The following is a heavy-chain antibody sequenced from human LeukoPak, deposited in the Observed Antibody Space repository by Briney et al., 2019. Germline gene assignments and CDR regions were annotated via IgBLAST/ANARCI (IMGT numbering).Heavy chain of an antibody. J-gene: IGHJ4*02. CDR1: GFTFSSYA. V-gene: IGHV3-30*04. CDR2: ISYDGSKN. Sequence: PGGSLRLSCAASGFTFSSYAMHWVRQAPGKGLEWVALISYDGSKNNYADSVKGRFTISRDNSNNTLYLQMNSLRTEETAVYYCARGGYNSDWSRIDYWGQGTLVTVSS. D-gene: IGHD6-19*01. CDR3: ARGGYNSDWSRIDY.